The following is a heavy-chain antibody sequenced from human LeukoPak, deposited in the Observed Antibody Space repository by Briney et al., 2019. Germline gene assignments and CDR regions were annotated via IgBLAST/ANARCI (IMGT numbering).Heavy chain of an antibody. CDR2: ISGSGDST. Sequence: GGSLTLPCAASGFTFSRSAMIWVRQAPGKGLEWVSSISGSGDSTHYVDSVKGRFTISRDNSKNTLCLQMNSLRAEDTAVYYCAKRWGVAPRMCTFDVWGQGTMVTVSS. CDR3: AKRWGVAPRMCTFDV. CDR1: GFTFSRSA. J-gene: IGHJ3*01. V-gene: IGHV3-23*01. D-gene: IGHD2-15*01.